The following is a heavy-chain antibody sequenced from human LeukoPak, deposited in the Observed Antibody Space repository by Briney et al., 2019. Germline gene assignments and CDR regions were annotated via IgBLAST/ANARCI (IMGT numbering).Heavy chain of an antibody. D-gene: IGHD2-2*02. Sequence: GGSLRLSCAASGLTFSTYAMHWVRQAPGKGLEYVSAISYNGGGTYYANSVKGRFTISRDNSKNTLFLQMDSLRAEDMAVYYCATSRYCSTTTCYTSPNWFDPWGQGTLVTVSS. J-gene: IGHJ5*02. V-gene: IGHV3-64*01. CDR2: ISYNGGGT. CDR1: GLTFSTYA. CDR3: ATSRYCSTTTCYTSPNWFDP.